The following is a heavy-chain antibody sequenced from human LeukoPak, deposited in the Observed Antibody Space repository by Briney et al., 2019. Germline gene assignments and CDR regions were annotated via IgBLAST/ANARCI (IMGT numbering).Heavy chain of an antibody. CDR2: ISSSSGYI. D-gene: IGHD3-16*01. Sequence: PGGSLRLSCTASGFTFGDYVMSWVRQAPGKGLEWVSSISSSSGYIYYADSVKGRFTISRDNAKNSLYLQMNSLRAEDTAVYYCARDRRYGGWFDPWGQGTLVTVSS. V-gene: IGHV3-21*01. CDR1: GFTFGDYV. J-gene: IGHJ5*02. CDR3: ARDRRYGGWFDP.